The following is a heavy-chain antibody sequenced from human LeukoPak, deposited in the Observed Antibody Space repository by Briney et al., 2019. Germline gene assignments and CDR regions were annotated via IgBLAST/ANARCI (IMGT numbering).Heavy chain of an antibody. CDR1: GGSISSGGYY. J-gene: IGHJ4*02. CDR2: IYHSGST. Sequence: SETLSLTCTVSGGSISSGGYYWSWIRQPPGKGLEWIGYIYHSGSTYYNPSLKSRVTISVDRSKNQFSLKLSSVTAADTAVYYCARGQYYYDSSGYYFFDYWGQGTLVTVSS. D-gene: IGHD3-22*01. CDR3: ARGQYYYDSSGYYFFDY. V-gene: IGHV4-30-2*01.